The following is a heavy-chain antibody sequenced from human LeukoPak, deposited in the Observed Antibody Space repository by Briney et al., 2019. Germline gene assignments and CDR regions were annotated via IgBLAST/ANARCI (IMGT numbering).Heavy chain of an antibody. CDR3: ASGGPHDY. CDR2: INSDGSST. Sequence: GGSLTLSCAAASGFTFSSYWMHWVRQAPGKGLVWVSRINSDGSSTSYADSVKGRFTISRDNAKNTLYLQMNSLRAEDTAVYYCASGGPHDYWGQGTLVTVSS. V-gene: IGHV3-74*01. D-gene: IGHD4-23*01. CDR1: GFTFSSYW. J-gene: IGHJ4*02.